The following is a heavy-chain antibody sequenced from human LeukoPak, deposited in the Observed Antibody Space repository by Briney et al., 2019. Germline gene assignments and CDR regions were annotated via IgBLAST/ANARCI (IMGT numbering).Heavy chain of an antibody. CDR2: ISNSSSTI. Sequence: GGSLSLSCAASGFTFSSYSMNWVRQAPGKGREWVSYISNSSSTIYYADSVKGRFTISRDNAKNSLYLQMNSLRAEDTAVYYCASGWDCSSTSCYSIPFDIWGQGTMVTVSS. V-gene: IGHV3-48*04. CDR3: ASGWDCSSTSCYSIPFDI. D-gene: IGHD2-2*02. J-gene: IGHJ3*02. CDR1: GFTFSSYS.